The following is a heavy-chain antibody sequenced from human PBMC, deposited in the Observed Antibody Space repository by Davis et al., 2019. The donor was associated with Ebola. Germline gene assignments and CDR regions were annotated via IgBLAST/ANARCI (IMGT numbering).Heavy chain of an antibody. D-gene: IGHD1-26*01. J-gene: IGHJ4*02. V-gene: IGHV1-69*04. CDR3: ARRVGARSGFGN. CDR2: IIPILGIA. CDR1: GGTFSSYA. Sequence: AASVKVSCKASGGTFSSYAISWVRQAPGQGLEWMGRIIPILGIANYAQKFQGRVTITADKSTSTAYMELSSLRSEDTAVYYCARRVGARSGFGNWGQGTLVTVSS.